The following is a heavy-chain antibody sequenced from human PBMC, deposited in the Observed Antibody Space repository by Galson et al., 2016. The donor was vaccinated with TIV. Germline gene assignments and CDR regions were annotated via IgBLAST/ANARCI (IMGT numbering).Heavy chain of an antibody. Sequence: QSGAEVTMPGSSVKVSCKASGGSFSNYAINWVRQAPGQGLEWMGGIIPIFRSPNYAQRFQGRVTITADESTSTAFVELSSLRSDDTAVYYCARPSDSSWYFDLWGRGTPVIVSS. CDR1: GGSFSNYA. CDR2: IIPIFRSP. D-gene: IGHD6-13*01. CDR3: ARPSDSSWYFDL. J-gene: IGHJ2*01. V-gene: IGHV1-69*13.